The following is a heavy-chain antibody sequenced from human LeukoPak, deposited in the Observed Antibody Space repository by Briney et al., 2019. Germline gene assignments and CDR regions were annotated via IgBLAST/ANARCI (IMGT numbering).Heavy chain of an antibody. Sequence: PGGSLRLSCAASGFTFSNYAVTWVRQGPGKGLEWVSGITGSGGRTFYADSVRGRFTISRDNSKNTVYLQMNSLRAEDTAVYYCAKVSLFESDYGDYFDYWGQGTLVTVSS. CDR3: AKVSLFESDYGDYFDY. V-gene: IGHV3-23*01. CDR1: GFTFSNYA. J-gene: IGHJ4*02. D-gene: IGHD4-17*01. CDR2: ITGSGGRT.